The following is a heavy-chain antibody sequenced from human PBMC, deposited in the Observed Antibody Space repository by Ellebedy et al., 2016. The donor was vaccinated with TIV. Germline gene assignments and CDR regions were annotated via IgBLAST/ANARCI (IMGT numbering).Heavy chain of an antibody. CDR3: ARDGGWYSYYYYGMDV. CDR2: INPNSGGT. D-gene: IGHD6-19*01. V-gene: IGHV1-2*02. J-gene: IGHJ6*02. CDR1: GYTFTGYY. Sequence: ASVKVSCKASGYTFTGYYMHWVRQAPGQGLEWMGWINPNSGGTNYAQKLQGRVTMTTDTSTSTAYMELRSLRSDDTAVYYCARDGGWYSYYYYGMDVWGQGTTVTVSS.